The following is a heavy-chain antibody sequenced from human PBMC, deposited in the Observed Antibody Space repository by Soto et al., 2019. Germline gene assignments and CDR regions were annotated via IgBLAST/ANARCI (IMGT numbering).Heavy chain of an antibody. D-gene: IGHD5-12*01. J-gene: IGHJ3*02. Sequence: SETLSLTCTVSGGSISSYYWSWIRQPPGKGLEWIGYIYYSGSTNYNPSLKSRVTISVDTSKNQFSLKLSSVTAADTAVYYCAKIGMATIVLSPGMGAFDIWGQGTMFTVSS. CDR2: IYYSGST. CDR3: AKIGMATIVLSPGMGAFDI. V-gene: IGHV4-59*01. CDR1: GGSISSYY.